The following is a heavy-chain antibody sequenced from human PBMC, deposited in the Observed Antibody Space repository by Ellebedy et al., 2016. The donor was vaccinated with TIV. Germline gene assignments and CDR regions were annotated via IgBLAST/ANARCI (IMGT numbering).Heavy chain of an antibody. V-gene: IGHV3-7*01. Sequence: ESLKISCAASGFTFSSYWMSWVRQAPGKGLECVANIKQAGSEKYYVDSVKGRFTITRDNAKNQLYLQMNSLRAEDTAVYYCARGRTTGIWGQGTLVTVSS. D-gene: IGHD1-14*01. CDR1: GFTFSSYW. CDR3: ARGRTTGI. J-gene: IGHJ4*02. CDR2: IKQAGSEK.